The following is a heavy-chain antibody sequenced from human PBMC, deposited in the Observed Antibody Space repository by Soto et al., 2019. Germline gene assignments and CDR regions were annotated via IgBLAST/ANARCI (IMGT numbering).Heavy chain of an antibody. CDR2: ISPNGQGI. J-gene: IGHJ4*02. Sequence: EVQLLESGGGLVQPGGSLRLSCAASWFTLNNYGMSWVRQALGKGLEWVSAISPNGQGIYYADSVKGRFIISKDNCKNTVFLHMDSLTGDDAAVYYCAKDRGYPRDYFHYWGQGTLVTVSS. CDR1: WFTLNNYG. CDR3: AKDRGYPRDYFHY. V-gene: IGHV3-23*01. D-gene: IGHD6-13*01.